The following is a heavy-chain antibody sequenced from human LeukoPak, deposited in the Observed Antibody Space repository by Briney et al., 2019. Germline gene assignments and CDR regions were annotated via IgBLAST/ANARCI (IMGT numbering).Heavy chain of an antibody. V-gene: IGHV3-23*01. J-gene: IGHJ6*02. CDR1: GFTFSSYA. Sequence: GGSLRLSCAASGFTFSSYAMSWVRQAPGKGLEWVSAISGSGGSTYYADSVKGRFTISRDNSKNTLYLQMNSLGAEDTAVYYCAKDSGSYYYIGYYYGMDVWGQGTTVTVSS. CDR2: ISGSGGST. D-gene: IGHD1-26*01. CDR3: AKDSGSYYYIGYYYGMDV.